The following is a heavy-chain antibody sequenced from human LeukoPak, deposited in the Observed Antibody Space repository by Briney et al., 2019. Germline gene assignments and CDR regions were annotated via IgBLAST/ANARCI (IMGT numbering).Heavy chain of an antibody. V-gene: IGHV1-18*01. Sequence: APVKVSCKASGYTFTSYGISWVRQAPGQGLEWMGWISAYNGNTNYAQKLQGRVTMTTDTSTSTAYMELRSLRSDDTAVYYCARDPGVWDSSGYYVQANWFDPWGQGTLVTVSS. J-gene: IGHJ5*02. CDR2: ISAYNGNT. CDR3: ARDPGVWDSSGYYVQANWFDP. CDR1: GYTFTSYG. D-gene: IGHD3-22*01.